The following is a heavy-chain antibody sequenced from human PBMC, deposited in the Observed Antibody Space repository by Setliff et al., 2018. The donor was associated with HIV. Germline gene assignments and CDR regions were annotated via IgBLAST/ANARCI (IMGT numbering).Heavy chain of an antibody. Sequence: TLSLTCTVSGGSISSSSYYWGWIRQPPGKWLQWIGSIYYRGSTYYNQSLKSRVTISVDTSKKQFSLRLRSVTAADTALYYCARGRYRSRWYASDHYYIDVWGKGTTVTVSS. J-gene: IGHJ6*03. V-gene: IGHV4-39*01. D-gene: IGHD6-13*01. CDR3: ARGRYRSRWYASDHYYIDV. CDR2: IYYRGST. CDR1: GGSISSSSYY.